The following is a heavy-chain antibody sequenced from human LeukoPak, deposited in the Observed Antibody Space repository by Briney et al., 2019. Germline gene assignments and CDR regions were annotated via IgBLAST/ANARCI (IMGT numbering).Heavy chain of an antibody. V-gene: IGHV1-69*04. Sequence: SVKVSCKASGGTFSRYAISWVRQAPGQGLEWMGRIIPIIGIVNYAQKFQGRVTITADKSTSTAYMELSSLRSEDTAVYYCARVPSGYTPNANYYYYGKDVWGQGTTVTVSS. CDR3: ARVPSGYTPNANYYYYGKDV. CDR1: GGTFSRYA. CDR2: IIPIIGIV. J-gene: IGHJ6*02. D-gene: IGHD5-12*01.